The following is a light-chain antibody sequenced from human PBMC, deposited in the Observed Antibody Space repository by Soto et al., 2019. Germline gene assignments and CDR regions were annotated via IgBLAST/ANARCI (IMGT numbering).Light chain of an antibody. CDR3: LQDYDYPWT. Sequence: AIQMTQSPSSLSASVGDRVTITCRASQGIRSYLSWYQQKPGKAPKLLIYAASSLQSGVPSRFSGIGSGTNFTLTFSSRRPENFATYYCLQDYDYPWTFGQGPRWKSN. V-gene: IGKV1-6*01. CDR1: QGIRSY. CDR2: AAS. J-gene: IGKJ1*01.